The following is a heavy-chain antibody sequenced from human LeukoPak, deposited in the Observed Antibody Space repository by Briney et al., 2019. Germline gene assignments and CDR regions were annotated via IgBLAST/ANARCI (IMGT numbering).Heavy chain of an antibody. J-gene: IGHJ3*01. CDR2: IDPDNDKT. CDR1: GYTFSDYY. Sequence: ASVKISCKASGYTFSDYYIHWVQQAPGKGLEWMGRIDPDNDKTVYAEKFQGRVTITADTSTDAAYMELSSLKSEDTAVYYCATSHAVDFWGQGTMVTVSS. V-gene: IGHV1-69-2*01. CDR3: ATSHAVDF.